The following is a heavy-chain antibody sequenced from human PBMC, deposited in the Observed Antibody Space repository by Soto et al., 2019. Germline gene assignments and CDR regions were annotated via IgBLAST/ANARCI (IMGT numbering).Heavy chain of an antibody. J-gene: IGHJ3*02. CDR3: ARYYGGNSDAFDI. Sequence: KTSETLSLTCAVSGGSISSGGYSWSWIRQPPGKGLEWIGYIYHSGSTYYNPSLKSRVTISVDRSKNQFSLKLSSVTAADTAVYYCARYYGGNSDAFDIWGQGTMVTVSS. CDR1: GGSISSGGYS. CDR2: IYHSGST. V-gene: IGHV4-30-2*01. D-gene: IGHD4-17*01.